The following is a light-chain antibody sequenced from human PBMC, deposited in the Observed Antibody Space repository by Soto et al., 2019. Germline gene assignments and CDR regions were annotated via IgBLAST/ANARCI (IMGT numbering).Light chain of an antibody. CDR1: QSVRSSH. J-gene: IGKJ1*01. CDR3: QQYGNSPWT. CDR2: GAS. V-gene: IGKV3-20*01. Sequence: EIVLTQSPGSLSLSPGERATLSCRASQSVRSSHLAWYQQMPGQAPRLLIYGASNRATGIPDRFSGSGSGTDFTLTISRLEPEDFAVYHCQQYGNSPWTFGQGTKVDIK.